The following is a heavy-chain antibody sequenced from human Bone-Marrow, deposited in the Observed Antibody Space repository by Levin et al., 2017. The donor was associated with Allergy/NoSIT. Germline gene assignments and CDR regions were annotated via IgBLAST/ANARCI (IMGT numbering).Heavy chain of an antibody. CDR2: ISYSGAT. D-gene: IGHD4-17*01. CDR1: GDSISRGDYY. J-gene: IGHJ3*02. Sequence: PSETLSLTCTVSGDSISRGDYYWSWIRQPPGKRLEWIGYISYSGATTYSPSLESRVTISLGASENHFSLRLSSLTAADTAVYYCARDHGDSSDAFAIWGQGTMVTVSS. V-gene: IGHV4-61*03. CDR3: ARDHGDSSDAFAI.